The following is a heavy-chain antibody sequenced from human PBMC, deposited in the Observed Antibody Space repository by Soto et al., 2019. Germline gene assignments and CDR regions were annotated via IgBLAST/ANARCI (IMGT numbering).Heavy chain of an antibody. J-gene: IGHJ4*02. CDR3: ARDSYGPPAFDY. D-gene: IGHD5-18*01. CDR1: GGSVSSGSYY. V-gene: IGHV4-61*01. CDR2: IYYSGST. Sequence: QVQLQESGPGLVKPSETLSLTCTVSGGSVSSGSYYWSWIRQPPGKGLEWIGYIYYSGSTNYNPSLKSRVTISVDTSKNQFSRKLSSVTAADTAVYYCARDSYGPPAFDYWGQGTLVTVFS.